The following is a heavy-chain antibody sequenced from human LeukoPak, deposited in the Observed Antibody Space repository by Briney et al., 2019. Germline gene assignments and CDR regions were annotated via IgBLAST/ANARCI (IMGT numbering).Heavy chain of an antibody. Sequence: GGSLRLSCAASGFTVSSNYMSWVRQAPGKGLEWVSVIYSGGSTYYADSVKGRSTISRDGSKNTLYLQLNSLRTEDTAIYYCVREREGSNSEHWGQGTLVTVSS. J-gene: IGHJ1*01. V-gene: IGHV3-53*01. CDR3: VREREGSNSEH. D-gene: IGHD1-26*01. CDR1: GFTVSSNY. CDR2: IYSGGST.